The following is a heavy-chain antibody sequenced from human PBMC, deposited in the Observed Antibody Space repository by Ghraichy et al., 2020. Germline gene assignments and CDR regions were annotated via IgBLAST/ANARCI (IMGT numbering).Heavy chain of an antibody. V-gene: IGHV3-9*01. D-gene: IGHD2-2*01. CDR1: GFTFDDYA. Sequence: GGSLRLSCAASGFTFDDYAMHWVRQAPGKGLEWVSGISWNSGSIGYADSVKGRFTISRDNAKNSLYLQMNSLRAEDTALYYCAKDMGPSSTSPNYYYYGMDVWGQGTTVTVSS. CDR2: ISWNSGSI. CDR3: AKDMGPSSTSPNYYYYGMDV. J-gene: IGHJ6*02.